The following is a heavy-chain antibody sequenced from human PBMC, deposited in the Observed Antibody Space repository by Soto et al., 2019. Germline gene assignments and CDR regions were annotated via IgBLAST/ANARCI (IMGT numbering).Heavy chain of an antibody. CDR1: GFTFDDYG. J-gene: IGHJ6*03. Sequence: EVQLVESGGGLVQPGRSLRLSCAASGFTFDDYGMHWVRQAPGKGLEWVSGISWNSGSMGYSDSVKGRFTISRDNAKNSLYLQMNSLRTEDTALYYCAKGQTVARTRGPYYYYYMDVWGKGTTVTVS. D-gene: IGHD6-19*01. CDR3: AKGQTVARTRGPYYYYYMDV. V-gene: IGHV3-9*01. CDR2: ISWNSGSM.